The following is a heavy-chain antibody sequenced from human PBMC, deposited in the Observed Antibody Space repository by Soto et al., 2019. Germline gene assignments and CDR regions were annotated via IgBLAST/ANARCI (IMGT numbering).Heavy chain of an antibody. J-gene: IGHJ5*02. Sequence: ASVKVSCKASGYTFTSYDINWVRQATGQGLEWMGWMNPNSGNTGYAQKLQGRVTMTRSTSISTAYMELSSLRSEDTAVYYCARGRRYSSPPLFDPSGQGTLVTGSS. CDR2: MNPNSGNT. CDR3: ARGRRYSSPPLFDP. V-gene: IGHV1-8*01. CDR1: GYTFTSYD. D-gene: IGHD6-13*01.